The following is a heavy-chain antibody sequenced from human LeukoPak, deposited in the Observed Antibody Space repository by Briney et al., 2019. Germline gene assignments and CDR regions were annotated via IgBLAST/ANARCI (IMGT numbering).Heavy chain of an antibody. CDR1: GYTFTSYD. V-gene: IGHV1-8*01. CDR3: TRALAGDYYYYGMDV. D-gene: IGHD6-19*01. Sequence: ASVKVSCKTSGYTFTSYDINWVRQATGQGPEWMGWMNPNSGNTGSVQKFQGRVTMTSNTSITTAYMELSSLRSEDTAVYYCTRALAGDYYYYGMDVWGQGTTVTVSS. CDR2: MNPNSGNT. J-gene: IGHJ6*02.